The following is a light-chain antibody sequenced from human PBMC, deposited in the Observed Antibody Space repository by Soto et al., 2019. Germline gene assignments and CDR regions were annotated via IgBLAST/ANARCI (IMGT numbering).Light chain of an antibody. CDR3: QQSYNSPFN. CDR2: AAS. J-gene: IGKJ3*01. CDR1: QSITTY. Sequence: DIQMTQSPSSLSASVGDRVTITCRASQSITTYLNWYRQKPGKAPKLLIYAASSLQSGVPSRFSGSGSGTDFTLTIDSLQPEDFATYYCQQSYNSPFNFGPGTKVDIK. V-gene: IGKV1-39*01.